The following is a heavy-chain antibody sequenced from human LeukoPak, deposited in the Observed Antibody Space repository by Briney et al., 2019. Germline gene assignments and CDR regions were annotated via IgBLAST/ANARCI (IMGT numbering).Heavy chain of an antibody. Sequence: ASVKVSCKASGGTFSSYGISWVRQAPGQGLEWMGWISAYNGNTNYAQKLQGRVTMTTDTSTSTAYMELRSLRSDDTAVYYCARDHRQYGGNLIDYWGQGTLVTVSS. CDR1: GGTFSSYG. CDR2: ISAYNGNT. J-gene: IGHJ4*02. CDR3: ARDHRQYGGNLIDY. D-gene: IGHD4-23*01. V-gene: IGHV1-18*01.